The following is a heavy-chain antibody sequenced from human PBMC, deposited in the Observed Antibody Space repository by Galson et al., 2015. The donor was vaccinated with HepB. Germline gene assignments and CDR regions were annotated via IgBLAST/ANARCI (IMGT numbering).Heavy chain of an antibody. Sequence: ETLSLTCAVYGGSFSGYYWSWIRQPPGKGLEGIGEINHSGSTNYNPSLKSRVTISVDTSKNQFYLKMSPVTAADTAVFYCAAKATVGGTFDNWGQGTLVTVSS. V-gene: IGHV4-34*01. CDR2: INHSGST. J-gene: IGHJ4*02. CDR1: GGSFSGYY. D-gene: IGHD1-26*01. CDR3: AAKATVGGTFDN.